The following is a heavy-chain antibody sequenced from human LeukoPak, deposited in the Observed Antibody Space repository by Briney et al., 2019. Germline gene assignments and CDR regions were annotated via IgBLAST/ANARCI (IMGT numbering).Heavy chain of an antibody. J-gene: IGHJ4*02. CDR1: EFTFSSYS. CDR2: ISSSSSTI. D-gene: IGHD2-21*02. V-gene: IGHV3-48*02. Sequence: PGGSLRLSCAASEFTFSSYSMNWVRQAPGKGLEWVSYISSSSSTIYYAGSVKGRFTISRDNAKNSLYLQMNSLRDEDTAVYYCARGILPGLDYWGQGTLVTVSS. CDR3: ARGILPGLDY.